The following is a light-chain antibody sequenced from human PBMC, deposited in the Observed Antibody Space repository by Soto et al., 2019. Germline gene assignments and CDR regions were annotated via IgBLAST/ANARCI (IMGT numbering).Light chain of an antibody. J-gene: IGKJ1*01. CDR3: QQYNNWCT. CDR2: GAS. Sequence: EIVMTQSPVTLSVSPGERATLSCRAGQSVGSNLAWYQQKPGQAPRLLIYGASTRATGIPARFTGSGAGTEFTLTISSLQFDDSAVFYCQQYNNWCTFGQGTKVEIK. CDR1: QSVGSN. V-gene: IGKV3-15*01.